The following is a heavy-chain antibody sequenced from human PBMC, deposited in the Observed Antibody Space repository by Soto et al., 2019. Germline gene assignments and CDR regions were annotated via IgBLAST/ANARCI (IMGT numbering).Heavy chain of an antibody. Sequence: GGSLRLSCAASGFTFSSYAMSWVRQAPGKGLEWVSAISGSGGSTYYADSVKGRFTISRDNSKNTLYLQMNSLRAEDTAVYYCAKDPRYSSSWYQAYWGQGTLVTVSS. CDR2: ISGSGGST. CDR1: GFTFSSYA. D-gene: IGHD6-13*01. CDR3: AKDPRYSSSWYQAY. V-gene: IGHV3-23*01. J-gene: IGHJ4*02.